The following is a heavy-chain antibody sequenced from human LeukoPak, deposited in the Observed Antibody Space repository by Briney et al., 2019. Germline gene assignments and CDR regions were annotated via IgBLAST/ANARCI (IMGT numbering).Heavy chain of an antibody. D-gene: IGHD3-22*01. J-gene: IGHJ4*02. CDR3: AKDETSGSNFDY. CDR1: GFSFSRYI. Sequence: GGSLRLSCAASGFSFSRYIMNWVRQAPGKGLEWVSYISSTGSTKYYADSVKGRFTISRDDSKNTLYLQMNSLRAEDTAVYYCAKDETSGSNFDYWGQGTLVTVSS. CDR2: ISSTGSTK. V-gene: IGHV3-48*01.